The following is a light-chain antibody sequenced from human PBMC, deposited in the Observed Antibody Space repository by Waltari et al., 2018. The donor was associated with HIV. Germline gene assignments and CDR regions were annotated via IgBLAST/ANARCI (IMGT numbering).Light chain of an antibody. V-gene: IGKV3-20*01. Sequence: EIVLTQSPGTLSLSPGERATTSCRASPIVRANYLRWYQQKPGQASRSLIHGATNRATGIPERFTGSGFETDFTLTITELEPEDFATYYCQQYGDSPRTFGQGTKVEIK. CDR3: QQYGDSPRT. CDR2: GAT. J-gene: IGKJ1*01. CDR1: PIVRANY.